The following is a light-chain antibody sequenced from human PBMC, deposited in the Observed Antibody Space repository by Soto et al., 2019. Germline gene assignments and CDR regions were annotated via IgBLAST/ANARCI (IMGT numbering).Light chain of an antibody. CDR1: QSLSSW. CDR2: KAS. V-gene: IGKV1-5*03. J-gene: IGKJ1*01. CDR3: LQYNSYPWA. Sequence: DIQMTQSPSTLSASVGDRVTITYRASQSLSSWLAWYQQKPGKAPKLLIYKASSLESGVPSRFSGSGSGTEFTLTISSLQPDDFATYYCLQYNSYPWAFGQGTKVEIK.